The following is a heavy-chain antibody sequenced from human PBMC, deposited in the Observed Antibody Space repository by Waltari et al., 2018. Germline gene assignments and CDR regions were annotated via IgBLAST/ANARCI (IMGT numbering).Heavy chain of an antibody. Sequence: QVQLVQSGAAAKQPGSSVRVSFRASGGPFTCGSVNWVRQAPGKGLEWMGRIMPDISETKYAVKFQGRITITADKSTGTVYMELSSLRSDDTAVYYCAGGDGGYYYYKMDVWGQGTTVTVSS. J-gene: IGHJ6*03. V-gene: IGHV1-69*02. CDR3: AGGDGGYYYYKMDV. D-gene: IGHD3-10*01. CDR1: GGPFTCGS. CDR2: IMPDISET.